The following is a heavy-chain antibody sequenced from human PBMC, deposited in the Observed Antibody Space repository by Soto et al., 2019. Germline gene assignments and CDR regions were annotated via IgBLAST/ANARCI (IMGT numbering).Heavy chain of an antibody. J-gene: IGHJ6*02. Sequence: EVQLLESGGGLVQPGGSLRLSCAASGFTFSSYAMSWVRQAPGKGLEWVSAISGSGGSTYYADSVKGRFTISRDNSKNTLYLQMNSLRAEDTAVYYCAKDLVGLVLPYYYGMDVWGQGTTVTVSS. CDR1: GFTFSSYA. CDR3: AKDLVGLVLPYYYGMDV. V-gene: IGHV3-23*01. CDR2: ISGSGGST. D-gene: IGHD6-19*01.